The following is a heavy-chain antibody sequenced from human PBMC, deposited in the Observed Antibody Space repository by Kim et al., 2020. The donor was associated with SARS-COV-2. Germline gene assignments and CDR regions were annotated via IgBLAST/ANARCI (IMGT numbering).Heavy chain of an antibody. CDR3: ARIARAGYLFES. J-gene: IGHJ4*02. Sequence: SETLSLTCTVSGVSISDINSYWGWVRQPPVKGLEWIGTTYHSASAYYNPSLKSRVSISVYASKNQFSLRLTSVTVADTAVYYCARIARAGYLFESWGQGT. CDR2: TYHSASA. D-gene: IGHD5-12*01. CDR1: GVSISDINSY. V-gene: IGHV4-39*07.